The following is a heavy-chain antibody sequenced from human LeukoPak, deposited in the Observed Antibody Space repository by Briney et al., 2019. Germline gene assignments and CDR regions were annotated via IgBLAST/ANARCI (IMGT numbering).Heavy chain of an antibody. V-gene: IGHV3-53*01. Sequence: GGSLRLSCAASGFTVSSNYMSWVRQAPGKGLEWVSVIYSGGSTYYADSVKGRFTISRDNAKNSMFLQMNSLRAEDTAVYYCASLLVAGVASVDYWGQGTLVTVSS. D-gene: IGHD6-19*01. CDR1: GFTVSSNY. CDR2: IYSGGST. CDR3: ASLLVAGVASVDY. J-gene: IGHJ4*02.